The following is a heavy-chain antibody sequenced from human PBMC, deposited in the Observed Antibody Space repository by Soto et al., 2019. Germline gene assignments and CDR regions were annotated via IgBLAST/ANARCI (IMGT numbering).Heavy chain of an antibody. CDR1: GYTFTNYS. J-gene: IGHJ6*02. D-gene: IGHD2-15*01. Sequence: GESLKISCNASGYTFTNYSASWVRPMPAKGLEWMGRIDPSDSYTNYSPSFQGHVTISADKSISTAYLQWSSLKASDTAMYYCARRSIGVSAAHKGASDGMDVWGQGTT. CDR3: ARRSIGVSAAHKGASDGMDV. CDR2: IDPSDSYT. V-gene: IGHV5-10-1*01.